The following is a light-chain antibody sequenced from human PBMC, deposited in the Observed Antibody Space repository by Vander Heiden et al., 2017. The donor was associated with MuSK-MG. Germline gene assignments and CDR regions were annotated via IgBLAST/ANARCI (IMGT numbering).Light chain of an antibody. J-gene: IGLJ2*01. CDR2: LNSDGSH. CDR3: QTWGTGIVV. V-gene: IGLV4-69*01. Sequence: QLVLPQSPSASASLAASVQLTCTLSSGHSSYDIEWHQQQPEKGPRYLMKLNSDGSHSKGDGIPDRFSGSSSGAERYLTISSLQSEDEADYYCQTWGTGIVVFGGGTKLTVL. CDR1: SGHSSYD.